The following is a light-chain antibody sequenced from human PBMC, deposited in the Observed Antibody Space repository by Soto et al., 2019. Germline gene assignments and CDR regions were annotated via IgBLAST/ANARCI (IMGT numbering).Light chain of an antibody. CDR3: FSYTTSATGV. V-gene: IGLV2-11*01. CDR1: NSDVGSYDY. J-gene: IGLJ7*01. CDR2: NVN. Sequence: QSALIQPPSVSGSPGQSVTLSCTGTNSDVGSYDYVSLNQHHPGTVPKPMIYNVNGQPSGVPDRFSGSKSGNTASMTISGLQAEDEADSFCFSYTTSATGVFGGGTQLTVL.